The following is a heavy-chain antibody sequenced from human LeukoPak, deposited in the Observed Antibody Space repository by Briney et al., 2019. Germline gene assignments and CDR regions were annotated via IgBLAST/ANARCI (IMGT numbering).Heavy chain of an antibody. V-gene: IGHV4-4*09. J-gene: IGHJ3*02. CDR2: IHTRGTS. D-gene: IGHD2-2*03. CDR1: GGSLSTYS. Sequence: SETLSLTCTVSGGSLSTYSWGWIRQPPGKGLEWIWYIHTRGTSNQNPALKGRVTISLDTSRNECSLRLSAVTAADTAVYYCARLSAGVHLGSFDIWGQGTIVTVSS. CDR3: ARLSAGVHLGSFDI.